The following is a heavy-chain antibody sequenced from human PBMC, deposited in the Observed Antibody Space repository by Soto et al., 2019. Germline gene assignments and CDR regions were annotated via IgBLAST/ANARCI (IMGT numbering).Heavy chain of an antibody. V-gene: IGHV3-21*01. CDR3: ARTASAGHPGYYGMDV. CDR1: GFTFSQYS. CDR2: ISATSEYV. J-gene: IGHJ6*02. D-gene: IGHD6-6*01. Sequence: EVQLVESGGGLVKPGGSLRLSCAASGFTFSQYSMNWVRQAPGKGLEWVSYISATSEYVFYADSAKGRFTISRDNAKKSLDLRMDSLRAEDTALYYCARTASAGHPGYYGMDVWGQGTTVTVSS.